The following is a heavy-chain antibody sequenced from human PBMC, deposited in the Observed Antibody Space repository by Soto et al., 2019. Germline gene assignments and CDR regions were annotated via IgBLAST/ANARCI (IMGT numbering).Heavy chain of an antibody. CDR2: IYYRGST. CDR1: GGSISSYY. Sequence: QVQLQESGPGLVKPSETLSLTCTVSGGSISSYYWSWIRQPPGKGLEWIGYIYYRGSTNYNPSLKSRVTXXVXTXXTPSSLRLNSAIAAVTAVYYCAGREPVPGKTVFDFCGQGSLVTVSS. V-gene: IGHV4-59*08. CDR3: AGREPVPGKTVFDF. D-gene: IGHD1-26*01. J-gene: IGHJ4*02.